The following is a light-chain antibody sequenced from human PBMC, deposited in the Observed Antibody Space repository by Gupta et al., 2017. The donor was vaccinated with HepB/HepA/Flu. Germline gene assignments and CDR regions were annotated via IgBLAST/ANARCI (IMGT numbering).Light chain of an antibody. CDR1: SGHNNYA. V-gene: IGLV4-69*01. Sequence: QLVLPHSPSASASLGASVKLTCTLDSGHNNYAIAWHQQQPQKGPRYLMQINSDGSHSRGDGIPDRFSGSSSGAERYLTISSRQADDEADYYCQTGGTGSHVVFGGGTKLTVL. CDR2: INSDGSH. CDR3: QTGGTGSHVV. J-gene: IGLJ2*01.